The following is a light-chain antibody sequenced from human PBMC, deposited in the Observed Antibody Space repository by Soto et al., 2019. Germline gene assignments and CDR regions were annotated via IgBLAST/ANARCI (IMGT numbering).Light chain of an antibody. Sequence: EIVMTQSPATLSVSPGERATLSCRASQSVTSNLAWYQQKPGQAPRLLIYGASTRATGIPARFSGSGSGTEFTLTISSLQSEDFAVYYCHQYNNWPYTFGLGTKVEIK. CDR3: HQYNNWPYT. V-gene: IGKV3-15*01. CDR1: QSVTSN. CDR2: GAS. J-gene: IGKJ2*01.